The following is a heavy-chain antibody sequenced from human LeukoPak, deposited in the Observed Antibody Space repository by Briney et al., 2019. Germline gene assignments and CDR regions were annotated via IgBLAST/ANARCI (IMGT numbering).Heavy chain of an antibody. Sequence: PGGSLRLSCAASGFTFSSYSMNWVRQAPGKGLEWVSYISSSSSTIYYADSVKGRFTISRDNAKNSLYLQMNSLRAEDTAVYYCARDRGDYSLDYWGQGTLVTVSS. V-gene: IGHV3-48*01. J-gene: IGHJ4*02. CDR2: ISSSSSTI. CDR3: ARDRGDYSLDY. CDR1: GFTFSSYS. D-gene: IGHD4-11*01.